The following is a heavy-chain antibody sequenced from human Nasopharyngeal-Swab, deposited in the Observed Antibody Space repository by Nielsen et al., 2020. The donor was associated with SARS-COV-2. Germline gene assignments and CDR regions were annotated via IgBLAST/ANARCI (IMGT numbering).Heavy chain of an antibody. V-gene: IGHV3-15*01. CDR1: GFTFSNAW. J-gene: IGHJ5*02. Sequence: GESLKISCAASGFTFSNAWMSWVRQAPGKGLEWVGRIKNKTDGGTTDYAAPVKGRFTISRDDSKNTLYLQMNSLKTEDTAVYYCTTDLGPWGQGTLVTVSS. CDR2: IKNKTDGGTT. CDR3: TTDLGP.